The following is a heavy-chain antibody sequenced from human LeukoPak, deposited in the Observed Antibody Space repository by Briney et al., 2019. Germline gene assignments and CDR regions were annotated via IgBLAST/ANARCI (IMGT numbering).Heavy chain of an antibody. CDR2: IYTSGST. D-gene: IGHD3-10*01. CDR1: GGSISSYY. CDR3: ARAGRFSYYYGSGSSFDY. J-gene: IGHJ4*02. V-gene: IGHV4-4*07. Sequence: KSSETLSLTCTVSGGSISSYYWSWIRQPAGKGLEWIGRIYTSGSTNYNPSLKSRVTMSVVTSKNQFSLKLSSVTAADTAVYYCARAGRFSYYYGSGSSFDYWGQGTLVTVSS.